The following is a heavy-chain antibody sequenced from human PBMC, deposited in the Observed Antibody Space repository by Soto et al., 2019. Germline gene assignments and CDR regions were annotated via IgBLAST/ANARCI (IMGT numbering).Heavy chain of an antibody. Sequence: PGGSLRLSCAASGFTFSSYAMTWVRQAPGKGLEWVSVITGSGDATYYADSVKGRFTISRDNSKTTLFLQMSSLRAEDTAVYFCAKSASASAYSYGNYWGQGTVVTVSS. V-gene: IGHV3-23*01. CDR1: GFTFSSYA. J-gene: IGHJ4*02. D-gene: IGHD5-18*01. CDR2: ITGSGDAT. CDR3: AKSASASAYSYGNY.